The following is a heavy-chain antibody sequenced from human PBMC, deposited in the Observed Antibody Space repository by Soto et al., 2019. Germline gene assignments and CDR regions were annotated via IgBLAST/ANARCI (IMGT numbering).Heavy chain of an antibody. CDR3: AKSRAVADVFDI. CDR1: GFTFSSYG. Sequence: PGGSLRLSCAASGFTFSSYGMHWVRQAPGKGLEWVAVISYDGSNKYYADSVEGRFTISRDNSKNTLYLQMNSLRAEDTAVYYCAKSRAVADVFDIWGQGTMVPV. J-gene: IGHJ3*02. D-gene: IGHD6-19*01. CDR2: ISYDGSNK. V-gene: IGHV3-30*18.